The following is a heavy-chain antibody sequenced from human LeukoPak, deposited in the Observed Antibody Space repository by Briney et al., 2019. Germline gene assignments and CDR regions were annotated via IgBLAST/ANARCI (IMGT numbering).Heavy chain of an antibody. J-gene: IGHJ4*02. V-gene: IGHV4-38-2*01. CDR3: ARASRFCSGGSCSYYFDS. Sequence: SETLSLTCVVSSYSISSGYYRGWIRQPPGKGLEWIGSISHSVGTYYNPSLKTRVTISVDTSKNQFSLRLSSGTAADTAVYYCARASRFCSGGSCSYYFDSWGQGSLVTVSS. D-gene: IGHD2-15*01. CDR1: SYSISSGYY. CDR2: ISHSVGT.